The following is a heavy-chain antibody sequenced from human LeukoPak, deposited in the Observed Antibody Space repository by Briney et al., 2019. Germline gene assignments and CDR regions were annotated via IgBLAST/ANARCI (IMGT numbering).Heavy chain of an antibody. CDR3: ARSQGAAAGTFDY. J-gene: IGHJ4*02. V-gene: IGHV1-2*02. Sequence: GASVKVSCKASGYTFTGYYMHWVRQAPGRGLEWMGWINPNSGGTNYAQKFQGRVTMTRDTSISTAYMELSRLRSDDTAVYYCARSQGAAAGTFDYWGQGTLVTVSS. CDR2: INPNSGGT. D-gene: IGHD6-13*01. CDR1: GYTFTGYY.